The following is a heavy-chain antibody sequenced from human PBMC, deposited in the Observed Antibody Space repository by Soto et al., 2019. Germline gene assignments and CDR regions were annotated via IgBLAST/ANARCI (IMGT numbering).Heavy chain of an antibody. CDR3: ARGQPLVVVAATLSWFDP. Sequence: QVQLQQWGAGLLKPSETLSLTCAVYGGSFSGYYWSWIRQPPGKGLEWIGEINHSGSTNYNPSLKSRVTRSVDTSKNQFSLKLSSVTAADTAVYYCARGQPLVVVAATLSWFDPWGQGTLVTVSS. J-gene: IGHJ5*02. D-gene: IGHD2-15*01. CDR2: INHSGST. V-gene: IGHV4-34*01. CDR1: GGSFSGYY.